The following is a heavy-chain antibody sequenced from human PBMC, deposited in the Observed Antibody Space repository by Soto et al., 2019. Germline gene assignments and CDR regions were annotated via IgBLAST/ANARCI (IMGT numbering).Heavy chain of an antibody. CDR3: ARDEIAVAGNGPAAFDI. V-gene: IGHV1-24*01. D-gene: IGHD6-19*01. CDR1: GYTLTELS. J-gene: IGHJ3*02. Sequence: ASVKVSCKVSGYTLTELSMHWVRQAPGKGLERMGGIDPEDGETSYAQKFQGRVTMTRDTSTSTVYMELSSLRSEDTAVYYCARDEIAVAGNGPAAFDIWGQGTMVTVSS. CDR2: IDPEDGET.